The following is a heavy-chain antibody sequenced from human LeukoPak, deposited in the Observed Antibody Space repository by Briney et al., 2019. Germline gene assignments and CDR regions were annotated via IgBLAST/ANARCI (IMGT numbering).Heavy chain of an antibody. Sequence: GGSLRLSCAASGFTFSSYAMHWVRQAPGKGLEWVGRIKSKTDGGTTDYAAPVKGRFTISRDDSKNTLYLQMNSLKTEDTAVYYCTTSPAYDSSGYYHLNYFDYWGQGTLVTVSS. CDR3: TTSPAYDSSGYYHLNYFDY. D-gene: IGHD3-22*01. CDR2: IKSKTDGGTT. CDR1: GFTFSSYA. V-gene: IGHV3-15*07. J-gene: IGHJ4*02.